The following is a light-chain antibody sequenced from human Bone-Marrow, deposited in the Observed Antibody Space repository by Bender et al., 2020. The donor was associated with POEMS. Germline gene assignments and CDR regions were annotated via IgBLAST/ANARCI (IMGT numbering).Light chain of an antibody. CDR3: SSWDDSLSGWV. CDR2: DVT. CDR1: SSDVGTYNY. V-gene: IGLV2-14*03. J-gene: IGLJ3*02. Sequence: QSALTQPASVSGSPGQSITISCTGTSSDVGTYNYVSWYQQHPGEAPKLIIYDVTERPSGVPARFSGSKSGTSASLAISDIQSEDEGDYYCSSWDDSLSGWVFGGGTKLTVL.